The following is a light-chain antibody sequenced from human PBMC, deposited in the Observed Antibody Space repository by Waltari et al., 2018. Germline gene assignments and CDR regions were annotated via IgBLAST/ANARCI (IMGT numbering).Light chain of an antibody. CDR2: EDN. V-gene: IGLV3-10*01. CDR1: TLPRKF. Sequence: SYELTQPPSVSVSPGQTARITCYGETLPRKFVYWYQQKSGQAPVLVIFEDNKRPSGIPERFSGSISGTTATLTISGAQVEDEADYYCSSVDSSFKGLFGAGTKVTVL. J-gene: IGLJ1*01. CDR3: SSVDSSFKGL.